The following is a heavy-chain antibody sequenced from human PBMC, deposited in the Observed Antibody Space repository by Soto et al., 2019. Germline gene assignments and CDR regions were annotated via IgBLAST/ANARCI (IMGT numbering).Heavy chain of an antibody. CDR2: IVVASGQT. CDR3: SADRPDIGVGWWV. D-gene: IGHD2-15*01. CDR1: GSGFISSG. V-gene: IGHV1-58*02. Sequence: GASVKVSCKASGSGFISSGIQWVRQAHGQRLEWIGWIVVASGQTNYAQNFRGRVAITRDTSTATAYIELTGLTSEDMAVYFCSADRPDIGVGWWVWGQGTTVTVSS. J-gene: IGHJ6*02.